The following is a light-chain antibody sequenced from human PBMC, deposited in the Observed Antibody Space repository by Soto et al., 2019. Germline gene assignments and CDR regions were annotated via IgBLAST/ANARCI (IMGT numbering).Light chain of an antibody. CDR1: QSISTW. V-gene: IGKV1-5*01. CDR2: DAS. CDR3: QQYNSYSRA. Sequence: DIQMTHSPSTLSASVGDRVTITCRASQSISTWLAWYQQKPGKAPKLLIYDASSLESGVPSRFSGSGSGKEFTLTISSLQPDDFATYYCQQYNSYSRAFGQGIKVEIX. J-gene: IGKJ1*01.